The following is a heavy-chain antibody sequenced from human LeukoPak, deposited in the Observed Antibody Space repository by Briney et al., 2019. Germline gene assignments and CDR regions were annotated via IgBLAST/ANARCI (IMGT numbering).Heavy chain of an antibody. Sequence: GGSLRLSCAASGFTFNDYAMYWVRQAPGKGLEWVTLISCGGYDKSYADSVRGRFTISRDNSRNTLYLQMDSLRSEDTAVYYCARDFFPIVDSTWYEIGYWGQGTLVTVSS. D-gene: IGHD2-21*01. CDR2: ISCGGYDK. CDR1: GFTFNDYA. CDR3: ARDFFPIVDSTWYEIGY. V-gene: IGHV3-30-3*01. J-gene: IGHJ4*02.